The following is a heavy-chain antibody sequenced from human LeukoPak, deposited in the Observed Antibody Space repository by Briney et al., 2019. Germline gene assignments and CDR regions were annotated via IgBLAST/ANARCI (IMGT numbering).Heavy chain of an antibody. CDR1: GYSFTSYW. Sequence: GESLKISCKGSGYSFTSYWIDWVRQMPGKGLEWMGIIYPGDSDTRYSPSFQGQVTISADKSISTAYLQWSSLKASDTAMYYCARGYYDFWSGYNWFDPWGQGTLVTVSS. CDR3: ARGYYDFWSGYNWFDP. D-gene: IGHD3-3*01. CDR2: IYPGDSDT. J-gene: IGHJ5*02. V-gene: IGHV5-51*01.